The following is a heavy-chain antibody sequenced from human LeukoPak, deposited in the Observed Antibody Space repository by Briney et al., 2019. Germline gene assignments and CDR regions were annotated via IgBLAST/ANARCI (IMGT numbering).Heavy chain of an antibody. D-gene: IGHD3-16*01. V-gene: IGHV1-18*01. J-gene: IGHJ4*02. Sequence: ASVKVSCKASGYTFTSYGINWVRQAPGQGLEWMGWISGYNGDTNYAQKFQGRVTMTTDTSTNTAYMDLRRLRSDDTAVYYCARNWGAGHPINFDYWGQGTLVTVSS. CDR3: ARNWGAGHPINFDY. CDR1: GYTFTSYG. CDR2: ISGYNGDT.